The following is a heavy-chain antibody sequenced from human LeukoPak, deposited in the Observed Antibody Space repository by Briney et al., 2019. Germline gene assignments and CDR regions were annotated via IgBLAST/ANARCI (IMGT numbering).Heavy chain of an antibody. V-gene: IGHV3-30*02. D-gene: IGHD3-10*01. CDR1: GFTFSNAW. CDR3: AKDSHLYYYGSGSYYAY. CDR2: IRYDGSNK. Sequence: PGGSLRLSCAASGFTFSNAWMSWVRQAPGKGLEWVAFIRYDGSNKYYADSVKGRFTISRDNSKNTLYLQMNSLRAEDTAVYYCAKDSHLYYYGSGSYYAYWGQGTLVTVSS. J-gene: IGHJ4*02.